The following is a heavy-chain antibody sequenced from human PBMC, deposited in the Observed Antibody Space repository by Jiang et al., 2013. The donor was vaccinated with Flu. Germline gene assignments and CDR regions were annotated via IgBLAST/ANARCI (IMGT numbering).Heavy chain of an antibody. D-gene: IGHD3-22*01. CDR1: SISSYY. Sequence: SISSYYWSWIRQPPGKGLEWIGYIYYSGSTNYNPSLKSRVTISVDTSKNQFSLKLSSVTAADTAVYYCARYGYYDSTVGYGMDVWGQGTTVTVSS. J-gene: IGHJ6*02. V-gene: IGHV4-59*08. CDR2: IYYSGST. CDR3: ARYGYYDSTVGYGMDV.